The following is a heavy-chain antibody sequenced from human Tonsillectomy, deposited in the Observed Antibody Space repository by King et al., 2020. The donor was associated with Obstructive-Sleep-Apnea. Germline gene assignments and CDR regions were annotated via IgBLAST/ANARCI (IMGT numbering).Heavy chain of an antibody. V-gene: IGHV3-30*18. J-gene: IGHJ6*02. D-gene: IGHD2-21*01. CDR1: GFTFSTYG. CDR3: AKDVVIKVYYYGMDV. Sequence: VQLVESGGGVVQPGRSLRLSCEASGFTFSTYGMHWVRQAPGKGLEWVAVISYDRRNKYYADSVKGRFTISRDNSKNTLYLQMNTLRAEDTAVYYCAKDVVIKVYYYGMDVWGQGTTVTVSS. CDR2: ISYDRRNK.